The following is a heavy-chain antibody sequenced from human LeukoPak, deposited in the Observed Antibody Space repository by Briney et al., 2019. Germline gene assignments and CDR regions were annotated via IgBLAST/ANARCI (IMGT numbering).Heavy chain of an antibody. J-gene: IGHJ4*02. CDR2: MNPNSGGT. D-gene: IGHD3-16*02. CDR3: ARDKLGLGELSLYDE. CDR1: GYTLTEHS. Sequence: ASVKVSCKASGYTLTEHSMHWVRQAPGQGLEWMGWMNPNSGGTKYTRKFQGRVTMTRDTSISTAYMELSRLTSDDTAMYYCARDKLGLGELSLYDEWGQGTQVTVSS. V-gene: IGHV1-2*02.